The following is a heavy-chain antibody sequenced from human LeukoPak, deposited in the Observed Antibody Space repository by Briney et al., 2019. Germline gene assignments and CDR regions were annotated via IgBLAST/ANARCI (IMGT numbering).Heavy chain of an antibody. CDR1: GGSISSSSYY. D-gene: IGHD4-11*01. CDR3: AKSYFDYSTYYSYYFNL. V-gene: IGHV4-61*05. Sequence: SETLSLTCTVSGGSISSSSYYWGWNRQPPGRGLEWIGYVYTSGSTNYNPSLKSRVTISVDTSKSQFALKLSSVTAADTAVYYCAKSYFDYSTYYSYYFNLWGQGALVTVSS. CDR2: VYTSGST. J-gene: IGHJ4*02.